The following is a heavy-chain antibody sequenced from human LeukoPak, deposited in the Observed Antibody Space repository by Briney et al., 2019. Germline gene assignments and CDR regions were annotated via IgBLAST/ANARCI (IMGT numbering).Heavy chain of an antibody. CDR2: ISSSSSYI. CDR1: GFTFSSYS. D-gene: IGHD6-13*01. Sequence: PGWSRRLSCAASGFTFSSYSMNWVRQAPGKGLEWVSSISSSSSYIYYADSVKCRFTISRDNAKNSLYLQMNSLRAEDTAVYYCARDGSGSSWYEFDYWGQGTLVTVSS. CDR3: ARDGSGSSWYEFDY. V-gene: IGHV3-21*01. J-gene: IGHJ4*02.